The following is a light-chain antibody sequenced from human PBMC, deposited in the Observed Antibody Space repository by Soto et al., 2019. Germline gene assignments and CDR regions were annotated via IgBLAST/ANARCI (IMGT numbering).Light chain of an antibody. J-gene: IGKJ1*01. CDR2: GAS. Sequence: EILMTQAPDTLSVSLGDGATLSRRASQSVSNNLAWYQQNNGQPPRLLIYGASTRASGIPARFSGSGYGTEFNLTISSLQSEDFAVYYCQQYNDWPRTFGQGTKVDIK. CDR3: QQYNDWPRT. V-gene: IGKV3-15*01. CDR1: QSVSNN.